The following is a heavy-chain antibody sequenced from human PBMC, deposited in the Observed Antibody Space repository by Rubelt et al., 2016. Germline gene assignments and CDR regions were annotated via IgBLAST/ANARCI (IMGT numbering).Heavy chain of an antibody. D-gene: IGHD2-8*01. CDR3: ARASGYCTNGICYIDY. CDR2: ISSSGDST. J-gene: IGHJ4*02. Sequence: NRGEWVSAISSSGDSTYYVDSVKGRFTISRDDSKNTLYLQMNSLRAEDTAVYYCARASGYCTNGICYIDYWGQGTLVTVSS. V-gene: IGHV3-23*01.